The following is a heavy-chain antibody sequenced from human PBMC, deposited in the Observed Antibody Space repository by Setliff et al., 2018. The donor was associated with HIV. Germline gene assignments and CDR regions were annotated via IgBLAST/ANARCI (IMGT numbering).Heavy chain of an antibody. CDR3: TTEDPWLRFGH. J-gene: IGHJ5*02. D-gene: IGHD5-12*01. CDR1: GFTFSNQV. V-gene: IGHV3-15*01. CDR2: IKSKTDGGTT. Sequence: GGSLRLSCAASGFTFSNQVMTWVRQAPGKGLEWVGHIKSKTDGGTTDYAAPVKGRFTISRDDSKTTLYLQMNSLKTEDTAVYYCTTEDPWLRFGHWGQGTLVTVSS.